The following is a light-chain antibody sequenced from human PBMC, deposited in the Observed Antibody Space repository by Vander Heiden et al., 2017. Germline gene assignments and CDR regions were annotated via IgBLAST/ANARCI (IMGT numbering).Light chain of an antibody. V-gene: IGLV3-21*02. CDR2: ADS. J-gene: IGLJ2*01. Sequence: SYVLTQPPSVSVSPDQTASITGGGSNIGSKSVHWYQQKPGLTPVLVVYADSDRPSGIPERFSGSNAGNTATLTISRAEAGDEADYYCQVWDSSSDYVVFGGGTKLTVL. CDR3: QVWDSSSDYVV. CDR1: NIGSKS.